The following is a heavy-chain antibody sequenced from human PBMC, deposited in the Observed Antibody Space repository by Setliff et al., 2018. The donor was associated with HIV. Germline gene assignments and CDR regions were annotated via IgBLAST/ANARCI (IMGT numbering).Heavy chain of an antibody. Sequence: ASVKVSCKASGYTFISYAVYWVRQAPGQGLEWVGWINPNNGNTKYAQNFQGRVSMTTTDTSTTTAYMELSSLRFEDTAVYYCARDSYGLDYWGQGTLVTVSS. D-gene: IGHD5-18*01. CDR3: ARDSYGLDY. CDR1: GYTFISYA. CDR2: INPNNGNT. J-gene: IGHJ4*02. V-gene: IGHV1-18*01.